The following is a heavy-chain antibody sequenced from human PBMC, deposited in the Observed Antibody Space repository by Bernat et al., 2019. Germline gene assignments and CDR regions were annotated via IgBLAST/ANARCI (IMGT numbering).Heavy chain of an antibody. CDR2: ISGSGGST. J-gene: IGHJ2*01. CDR3: ARHDYGDYAGPWYFDL. V-gene: IGHV3-23*01. D-gene: IGHD4-17*01. Sequence: EVQLLESGGDLVQPGGSLRLSCAASGFTFSTYAMSWVRQAPGKGLEWVSTISGSGGSTYFPDSVKGRCTISRDNSKNTLYLQMNSLRAEDTAVYYCARHDYGDYAGPWYFDLWGRGTLVTVSS. CDR1: GFTFSTYA.